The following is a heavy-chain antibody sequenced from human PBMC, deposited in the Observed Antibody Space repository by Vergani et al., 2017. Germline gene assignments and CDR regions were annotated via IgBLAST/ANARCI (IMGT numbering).Heavy chain of an antibody. J-gene: IGHJ3*01. CDR1: GGSLSGYY. D-gene: IGHD1-26*01. V-gene: IGHV4-34*01. Sequence: QVQLQQWGPGLLKPSETLSLTCAVYGGSLSGYYWSWIRLAPGKGLEWNGEINHSGTINYNPTLKSPFNVSIDTSRDHLSLKLRSVSAADTAVYFCAIRAERWETLLRDDFDVWGQGTFVTVSP. CDR3: AIRAERWETLLRDDFDV. CDR2: INHSGTI.